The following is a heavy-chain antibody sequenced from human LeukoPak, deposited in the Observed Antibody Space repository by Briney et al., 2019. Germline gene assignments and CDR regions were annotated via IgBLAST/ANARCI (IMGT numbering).Heavy chain of an antibody. CDR2: ISSGSSTI. J-gene: IGHJ4*02. Sequence: GGSLRLSCVASGFTFNSYAMNWVRQAAGKGLEWVSYISSGSSTIYYADSVKGRFTISRDNAKNSLYLQMNSLRDEDTAVYYCARDLGSSGDYWGQGTLVTVSS. V-gene: IGHV3-48*02. D-gene: IGHD6-19*01. CDR1: GFTFNSYA. CDR3: ARDLGSSGDY.